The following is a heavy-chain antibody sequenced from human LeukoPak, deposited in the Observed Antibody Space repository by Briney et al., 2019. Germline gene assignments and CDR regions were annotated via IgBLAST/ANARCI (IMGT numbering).Heavy chain of an antibody. Sequence: KTSETLSLTCTVSGGSISSYYWSWIRQPPGKGLEWIGYIYYSGSTNYNPSLKSRVTISVDTSKNQFSLKLSSVTAADTAAYYCARHYEAAPFDYWGQGTLVTVSS. CDR3: ARHYEAAPFDY. CDR1: GGSISSYY. D-gene: IGHD3-3*01. J-gene: IGHJ4*02. CDR2: IYYSGST. V-gene: IGHV4-59*08.